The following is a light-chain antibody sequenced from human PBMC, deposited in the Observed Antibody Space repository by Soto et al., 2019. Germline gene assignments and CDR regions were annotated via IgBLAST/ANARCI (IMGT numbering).Light chain of an antibody. J-gene: IGKJ3*01. V-gene: IGKV1-6*01. CDR1: QGIRND. Sequence: IQMTQSPSTLSASVGDRVTITCRASQGIRNDLGWYQQRPGKAPKLLIYAASSLESGVPSRFSGSGSGTDFTLTISSLQPEDFGVYYCQQYNNWPPFMYTFGPGTKVDIK. CDR2: AAS. CDR3: QQYNNWPPFMYT.